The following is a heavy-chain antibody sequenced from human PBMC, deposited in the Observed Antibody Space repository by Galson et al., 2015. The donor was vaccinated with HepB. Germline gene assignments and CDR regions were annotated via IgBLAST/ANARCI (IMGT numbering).Heavy chain of an antibody. D-gene: IGHD4-17*01. Sequence: SVKVSCKASGYTFTSYGISWVRQAPGQGLEWMGWISAYNGNTNYAQKLQGRVTMTTDTSTSTAYMELRSLRSDDTAVYYCARVKYYGDYVRAFDIWGQGTMVTVSS. CDR2: ISAYNGNT. J-gene: IGHJ3*02. CDR1: GYTFTSYG. CDR3: ARVKYYGDYVRAFDI. V-gene: IGHV1-18*01.